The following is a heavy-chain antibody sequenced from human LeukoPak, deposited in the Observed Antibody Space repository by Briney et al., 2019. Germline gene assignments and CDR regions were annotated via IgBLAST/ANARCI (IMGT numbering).Heavy chain of an antibody. CDR1: GGSISIYY. Sequence: PSETLSLTCTVSGGSISIYYWSWIRQPPGKGLEWIGYIYYSGSTNYNPSLKGRVTISVDTSKNQFSLKLSSVTAADTAVYYCAREGNYDYVWGSYMGSHYFDYWGQGTLVTVSS. V-gene: IGHV4-59*01. CDR2: IYYSGST. J-gene: IGHJ4*02. CDR3: AREGNYDYVWGSYMGSHYFDY. D-gene: IGHD3-16*01.